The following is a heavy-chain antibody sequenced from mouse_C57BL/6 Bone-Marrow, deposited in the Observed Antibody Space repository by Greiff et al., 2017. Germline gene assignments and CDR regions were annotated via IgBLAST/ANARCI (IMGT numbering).Heavy chain of an antibody. J-gene: IGHJ2*01. CDR2: IDPSDSYT. CDR1: GYTFTSYW. V-gene: IGHV1-50*01. Sequence: QVQLQQPGAELVKPGASVKLSCKASGYTFTSYWMQWVKQRPGQGLEWIGEIDPSDSYTNYTQKFKGKATLTVDTSSSTAYMQLRSLTSEDSAVYYCARGGPYYWGQGTTLTVSS. CDR3: ARGGPYY.